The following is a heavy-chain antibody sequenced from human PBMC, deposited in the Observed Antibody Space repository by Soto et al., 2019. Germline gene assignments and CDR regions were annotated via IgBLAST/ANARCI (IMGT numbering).Heavy chain of an antibody. CDR1: GGSFSGYY. CDR2: INHSGST. V-gene: IGHV4-34*01. CDR3: ARGKPLYGLPKRTFDY. D-gene: IGHD3-10*01. Sequence: SETLSLTCAVYGGSFSGYYWSWIRQPPGKGLEWIGEINHSGSTNYNPSLKSRVTISVDTSKNQFSLKLSSVTAADTAVYYCARGKPLYGLPKRTFDYWGQGTLVTVS. J-gene: IGHJ4*02.